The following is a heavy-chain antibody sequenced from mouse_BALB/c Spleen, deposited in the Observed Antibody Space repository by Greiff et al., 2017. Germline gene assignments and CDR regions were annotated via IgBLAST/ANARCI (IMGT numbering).Heavy chain of an antibody. Sequence: VKLVESGAELAKPGASVKMSCKASGYTFTSYWMHWVKQRPGQGLEWIGYINPSTGYTEYNQKFKDKATLTADKSSSTAYMQLSSLTSEDSAVYYCARTHGLYWYFDVWGAGTTVTVSS. V-gene: IGHV1-7*01. CDR2: INPSTGYT. D-gene: IGHD2-2*01. CDR3: ARTHGLYWYFDV. CDR1: GYTFTSYW. J-gene: IGHJ1*01.